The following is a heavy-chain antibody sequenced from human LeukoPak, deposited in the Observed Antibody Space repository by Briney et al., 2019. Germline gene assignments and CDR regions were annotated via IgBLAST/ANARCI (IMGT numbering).Heavy chain of an antibody. Sequence: SVKVSCKACGGTFSSYAISWVRQAPGQGLEWMGRIIPILGIANYAQKSQGRVTITADKSTSTAYMELSSLRSEDTAVYYCARSYYGSGSYFDYWGQGTLVTVSS. J-gene: IGHJ4*02. CDR3: ARSYYGSGSYFDY. CDR2: IIPILGIA. D-gene: IGHD3-10*01. CDR1: GGTFSSYA. V-gene: IGHV1-69*04.